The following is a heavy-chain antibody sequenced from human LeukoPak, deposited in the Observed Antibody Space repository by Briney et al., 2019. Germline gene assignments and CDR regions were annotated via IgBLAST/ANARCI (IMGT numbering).Heavy chain of an antibody. D-gene: IGHD3-10*01. J-gene: IGHJ6*02. Sequence: PGGSLRLSCAASGFTFSSYSMNWVRQAPGKGLEWVSSISSSSSYIYYADSVKGRFTISRDNAKNSLYLQMNSLRAEDTAVYYCARDGRRFGELPRYGMDVWGQGTTVTVSS. CDR1: GFTFSSYS. V-gene: IGHV3-21*01. CDR2: ISSSSSYI. CDR3: ARDGRRFGELPRYGMDV.